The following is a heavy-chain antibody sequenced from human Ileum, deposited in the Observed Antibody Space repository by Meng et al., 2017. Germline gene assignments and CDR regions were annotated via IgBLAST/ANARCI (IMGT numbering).Heavy chain of an antibody. CDR1: GGSISNNY. D-gene: IGHD6-19*01. CDR3: TRHMGYNSGWYYFGY. Sequence: QVQLQESGPGLVKPSETLSLTCTVSGGSISNNYWSWIRQPPGKGLEWIAYISYSGTTNYNPSLKSRVTISVDTSKNQFSLKLSSVTAADTAVYYCTRHMGYNSGWYYFGYWGQGTLVTVSS. J-gene: IGHJ4*02. CDR2: ISYSGTT. V-gene: IGHV4-59*08.